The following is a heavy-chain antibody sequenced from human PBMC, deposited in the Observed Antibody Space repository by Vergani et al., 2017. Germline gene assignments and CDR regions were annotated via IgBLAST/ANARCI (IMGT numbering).Heavy chain of an antibody. Sequence: QVQLQESGPGLVKPSQTLSLTCTVSGGSFNSGSYYWSWLRQPAGKRLEWIGRIHTNGVIHYNPSLNSRATISVDTSRNQISLKLSSVTAADTAVYYCASQDIAVAGTGIWAFDIWGQGTMVTVSS. V-gene: IGHV4-61*02. CDR1: GGSFNSGSYY. J-gene: IGHJ3*02. D-gene: IGHD6-19*01. CDR2: IHTNGVI. CDR3: ASQDIAVAGTGIWAFDI.